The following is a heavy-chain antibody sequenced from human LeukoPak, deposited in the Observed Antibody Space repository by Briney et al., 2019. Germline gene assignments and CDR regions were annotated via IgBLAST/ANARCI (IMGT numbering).Heavy chain of an antibody. V-gene: IGHV4-59*01. CDR1: GGSISSYY. D-gene: IGHD5-24*01. Sequence: PSETLSLTCTVSGGSISSYYWSWIRQPPGEGLEWIGYIYYSGSTNYNPSLKSRVTISVDTSKNQFSLKLSSVTAADTAVYYCARGGVGYNHELDYWGQGTLVTVSS. CDR3: ARGGVGYNHELDY. J-gene: IGHJ4*02. CDR2: IYYSGST.